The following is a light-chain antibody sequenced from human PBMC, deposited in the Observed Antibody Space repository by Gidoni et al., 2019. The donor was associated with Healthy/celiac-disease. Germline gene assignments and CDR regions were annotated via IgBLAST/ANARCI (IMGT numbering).Light chain of an antibody. Sequence: SYELTQPPSVSVSPGKTARITCSGDALPNQYAYWYQQKPGQAPVLVIYKDSERPSGIPERFSGSSSGTTVTLTISGVQAEDEADYYCQSADSSGTYVFGTGTKVTVL. J-gene: IGLJ1*01. CDR1: ALPNQY. CDR3: QSADSSGTYV. V-gene: IGLV3-25*02. CDR2: KDS.